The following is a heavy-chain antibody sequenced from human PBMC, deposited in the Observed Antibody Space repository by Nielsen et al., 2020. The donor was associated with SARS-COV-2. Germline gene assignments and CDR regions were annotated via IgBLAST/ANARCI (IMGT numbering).Heavy chain of an antibody. V-gene: IGHV3-11*01. Sequence: GESLKISCAGSGLTLANYYMSWIRQAPGGGLEWVSYITNTADGSTVHYADSVQGRFTISRDNAKNSLYLQMDSLRADDTATYFCASSGWLDYWGPGTLVIVSP. CDR1: GLTLANYY. CDR3: ASSGWLDY. J-gene: IGHJ4*02. D-gene: IGHD6-19*01. CDR2: ITNTADGSTV.